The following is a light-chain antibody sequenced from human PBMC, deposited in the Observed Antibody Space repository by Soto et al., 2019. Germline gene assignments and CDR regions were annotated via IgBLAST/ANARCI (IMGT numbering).Light chain of an antibody. Sequence: DIVMTQSPATLSASPGERATLSCRASQSVSSNLAWYQQKPGQGPMLLIYGASTRATGIPARFSGSGSGTEFTLTISSLQSQDVDVYNCQQYNNWPPKFTFGPGTKVDIK. CDR2: GAS. J-gene: IGKJ3*01. V-gene: IGKV3-15*01. CDR1: QSVSSN. CDR3: QQYNNWPPKFT.